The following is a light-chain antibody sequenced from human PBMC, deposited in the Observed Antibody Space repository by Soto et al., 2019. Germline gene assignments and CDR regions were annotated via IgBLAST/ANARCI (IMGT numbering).Light chain of an antibody. V-gene: IGKV3-15*01. Sequence: EIVMTQSPATLSVSPGGRATLSFSASQSISDTLAWYQQKPGQAPRLLIYGASTRATGIPARFSGSGSGTEFTLTISSLQSEDSAVYYCQQYSDWPLTFGQGTKVDIK. CDR1: QSISDT. CDR3: QQYSDWPLT. J-gene: IGKJ1*01. CDR2: GAS.